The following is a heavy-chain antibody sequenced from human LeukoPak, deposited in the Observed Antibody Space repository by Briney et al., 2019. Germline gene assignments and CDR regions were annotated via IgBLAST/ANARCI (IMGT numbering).Heavy chain of an antibody. J-gene: IGHJ4*02. CDR1: GYTFTSYY. V-gene: IGHV1-46*01. D-gene: IGHD2-15*01. Sequence: ASVKVSCKASGYTFTSYYMQWVRQAPGQGLEWMGIINPSDGTTYYIQKFQGRVTITRDTSTCTVYMELSSLRSGDTAIYYCARVFCGGGTCYSRGPIDSWGQGTLVTVSS. CDR2: INPSDGTT. CDR3: ARVFCGGGTCYSRGPIDS.